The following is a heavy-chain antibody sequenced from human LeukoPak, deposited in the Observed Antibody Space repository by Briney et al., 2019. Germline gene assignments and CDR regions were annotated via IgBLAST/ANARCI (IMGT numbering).Heavy chain of an antibody. J-gene: IGHJ4*02. CDR2: IYPRDSRT. D-gene: IGHD2-2*01. CDR1: GXSFSSYR. Sequence: GESLKISCKGSGXSFSSYRIAWVRQMPGKGLEWMGVIYPRDSRTTYSPSFQDQVTISADKSISTAYLQWTSLKASDTAMYYCARHLSDITSSPNYWGPGTLVTVSS. V-gene: IGHV5-51*01. CDR3: ARHLSDITSSPNY.